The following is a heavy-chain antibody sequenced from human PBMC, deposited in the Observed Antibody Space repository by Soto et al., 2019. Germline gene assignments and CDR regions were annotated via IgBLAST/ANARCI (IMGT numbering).Heavy chain of an antibody. V-gene: IGHV5-51*01. Sequence: PGESLKISCQGSGYSFSAYWIGWVRQMPGKGLEWMGTIYPGDSDTRYRPSFQGQVTISADKSISTAYLQWSSLKASDTAMYYCARPINGGYVYWGQGTLVTVSS. CDR3: ARPINGGYVY. J-gene: IGHJ4*02. CDR2: IYPGDSDT. CDR1: GYSFSAYW. D-gene: IGHD5-12*01.